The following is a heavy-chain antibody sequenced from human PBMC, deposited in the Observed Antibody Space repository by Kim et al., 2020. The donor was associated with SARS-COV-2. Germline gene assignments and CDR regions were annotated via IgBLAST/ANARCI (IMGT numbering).Heavy chain of an antibody. Sequence: KRRVTISVGTSKNQFSLKLSSVTAADTAVYYCARVSPQNYNWNYDPWFDPWGQGTLVTVSS. V-gene: IGHV4-39*07. CDR3: ARVSPQNYNWNYDPWFDP. D-gene: IGHD1-7*01. J-gene: IGHJ5*02.